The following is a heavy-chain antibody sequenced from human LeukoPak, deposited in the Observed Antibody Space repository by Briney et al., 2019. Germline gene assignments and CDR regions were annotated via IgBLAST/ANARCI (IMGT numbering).Heavy chain of an antibody. CDR2: IGDSGIHT. D-gene: IGHD6-6*01. J-gene: IGHJ4*02. CDR1: GFTFSTYA. V-gene: IGHV3-23*01. Sequence: GGSLRLSCAASGFTFSTYAMSWVRQAPGKGLEWVSAIGDSGIHTYHADSVKGRFTISRDNSKNTLYLQMNSLRAGDTAVYYCAGRIAARPFSPPFDYWGQRTLVTVSS. CDR3: AGRIAARPFSPPFDY.